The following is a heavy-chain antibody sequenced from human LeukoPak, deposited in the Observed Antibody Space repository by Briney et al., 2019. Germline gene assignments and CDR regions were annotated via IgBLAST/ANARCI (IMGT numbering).Heavy chain of an antibody. D-gene: IGHD3-3*01. Sequence: SETLSLPCAVFGGSLSGYYWSWIRQPPGKGLEWIAEINHSGSTNYNPSLKIRVTISVDTSKNQFSLKLSSVTAADTAVYYCARAETSNYDFWSGYAFDIWGQGTMVTVSS. V-gene: IGHV4-34*01. CDR2: INHSGST. CDR1: GGSLSGYY. J-gene: IGHJ3*02. CDR3: ARAETSNYDFWSGYAFDI.